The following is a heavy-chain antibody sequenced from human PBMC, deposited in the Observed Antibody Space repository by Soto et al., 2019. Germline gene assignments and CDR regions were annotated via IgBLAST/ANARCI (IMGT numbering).Heavy chain of an antibody. CDR3: ARTMSIAVAGKGNWFDP. CDR2: IYYSGRT. D-gene: IGHD6-19*01. J-gene: IGHJ5*02. Sequence: QVQLQESGPGLVKPSETLSLTCTVSGGSLSSYYWSWIRQTPGKGLECIGYIYYSGRTNYNPSLTSRVTISVDTSKNQFSLKLSSVTAADTAVYYCARTMSIAVAGKGNWFDPWGQGTLVTVSS. V-gene: IGHV4-59*08. CDR1: GGSLSSYY.